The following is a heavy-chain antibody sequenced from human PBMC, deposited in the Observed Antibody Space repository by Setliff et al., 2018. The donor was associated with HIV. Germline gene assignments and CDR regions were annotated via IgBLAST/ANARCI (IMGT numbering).Heavy chain of an antibody. CDR3: ARDSESYRSGWYLGAHWFDP. CDR1: GYSFTTSG. Sequence: ASVKVSCKASGYSFTTSGISWVRQAPGQGLEWMAWINGGNGRTEYSQKFQGRVTITRDPSASTDYMELSSLGSEDTAVYYCARDSESYRSGWYLGAHWFDPWGQGTLVTVSS. D-gene: IGHD6-19*01. J-gene: IGHJ5*02. V-gene: IGHV1-3*01. CDR2: INGGNGRT.